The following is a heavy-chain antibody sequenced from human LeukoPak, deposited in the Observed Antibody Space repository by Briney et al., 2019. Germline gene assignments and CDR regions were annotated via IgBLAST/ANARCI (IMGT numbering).Heavy chain of an antibody. D-gene: IGHD2-15*01. J-gene: IGHJ4*02. Sequence: SETLSLTCAVSGGSISSGGYYWSWIRQHPGKGLEWIGYIYYSGSTYYNPSLKSRVTISVDTSKNQFSLKLSSVTAADTAVYYCAMGYYWDPSGFDYWGQGTLVTVSS. V-gene: IGHV4-31*11. CDR1: GGSISSGGYY. CDR2: IYYSGST. CDR3: AMGYYWDPSGFDY.